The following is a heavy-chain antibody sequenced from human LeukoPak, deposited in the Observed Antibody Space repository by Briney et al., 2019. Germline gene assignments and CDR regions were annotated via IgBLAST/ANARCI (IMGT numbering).Heavy chain of an antibody. J-gene: IGHJ6*02. CDR1: GFTFSSYA. CDR3: AKVGVIAARMDV. Sequence: GGSLRLSCAASGFTFSSYAMHWVRQAPGKGLEWVAVISYNGSNKYYADSVKGRFTISRDNSKNTLYLQMNSLRAEDTAVYYCAKVGVIAARMDVWGQGTTVTVSS. V-gene: IGHV3-30-3*01. CDR2: ISYNGSNK. D-gene: IGHD6-6*01.